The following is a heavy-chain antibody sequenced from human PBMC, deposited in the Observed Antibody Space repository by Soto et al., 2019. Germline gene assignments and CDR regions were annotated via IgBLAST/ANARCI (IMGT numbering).Heavy chain of an antibody. J-gene: IGHJ6*01. V-gene: IGHV4-34*01. CDR1: GGAFSGYY. CDR3: ARGVAGLGYYYYYYGMDV. CDR2: INHSGRT. D-gene: IGHD4-17*01. Sequence: PSETVSRTCAVYGGAFSGYYWSCIRQPPGKGLEWIVEINHSGRTNYNPSLKSRVTISVDTSKNQFSLKLSSLTAADKAVYYCARGVAGLGYYYYYYGMDVWGQGTTVTVS.